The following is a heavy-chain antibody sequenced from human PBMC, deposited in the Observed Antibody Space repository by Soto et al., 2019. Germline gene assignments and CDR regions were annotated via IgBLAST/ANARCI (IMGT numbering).Heavy chain of an antibody. D-gene: IGHD3-9*01. CDR2: IVVGSGNT. CDR1: GFTFTSSA. Sequence: SVKVSCKASGFTFTSSAVQWVRQARGQRPEWIGWIVVGSGNTNYAQKFQERVTMTRDMSTSTDYMELSSLRSEDTAVYYCAAFLTAPSVLGRNYYYGMDVWGQGTTVTVSS. V-gene: IGHV1-58*01. CDR3: AAFLTAPSVLGRNYYYGMDV. J-gene: IGHJ6*02.